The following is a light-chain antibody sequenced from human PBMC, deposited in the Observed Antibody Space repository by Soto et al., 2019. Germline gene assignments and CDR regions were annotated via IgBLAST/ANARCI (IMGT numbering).Light chain of an antibody. CDR2: SNN. CDR3: AAWDDSLSVYV. J-gene: IGLJ1*01. CDR1: SSNIGSNY. Sequence: VLTQPPSASGTPGQRVTISCSGSSSNIGSNYVYWYQQLPGTAPKLLIYSNNQRPSGVPDRFSGSKSGTSASLAISGLRSEDEADYYCAAWDDSLSVYVFGTGTKGTVL. V-gene: IGLV1-47*02.